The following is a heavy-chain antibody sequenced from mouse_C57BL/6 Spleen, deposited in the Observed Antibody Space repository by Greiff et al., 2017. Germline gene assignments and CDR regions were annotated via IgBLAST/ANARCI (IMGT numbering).Heavy chain of an antibody. CDR1: GFSLSTSGMG. D-gene: IGHD1-1*01. CDR2: IYWDDDK. CDR3: ARRANYYGSSYVGYWYFDV. V-gene: IGHV8-12*01. Sequence: QVTLKESGPGILQSSQTLSLTCSFSGFSLSTSGMGVSWIRQPSGKGLEWLAHIYWDDDKRYNPSLKSRLTISKDTSRNQVFLKITSVDTADTATYYCARRANYYGSSYVGYWYFDVWGTGTTVTVSS. J-gene: IGHJ1*03.